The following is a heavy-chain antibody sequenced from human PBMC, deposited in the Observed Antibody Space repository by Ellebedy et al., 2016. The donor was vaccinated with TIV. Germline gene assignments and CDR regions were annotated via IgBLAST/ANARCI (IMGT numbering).Heavy chain of an antibody. CDR1: GFIFSSYG. CDR3: AKDRLWRGSGTQTFDN. Sequence: GESLKISCAASGFIFSSYGMHWVRQAPRKGLEWVAFIRYAGTNKFYADSVKGRFIISRDNSKNTLYLQMNSLRAEDTAVYYCAKDRLWRGSGTQTFDNWGQGTLVTVSS. V-gene: IGHV3-30*02. J-gene: IGHJ4*02. CDR2: IRYAGTNK. D-gene: IGHD3-10*01.